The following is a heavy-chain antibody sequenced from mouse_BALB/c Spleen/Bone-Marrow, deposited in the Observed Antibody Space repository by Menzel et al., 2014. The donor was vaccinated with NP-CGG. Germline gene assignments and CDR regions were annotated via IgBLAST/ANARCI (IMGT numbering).Heavy chain of an antibody. J-gene: IGHJ3*01. Sequence: EVKLLESGGGLVHPGGSLKLSCAASGFDFSRYWMGWVRQAPGKGLEWIGEINPDSSTINYTPPLKDKFIISRDNAKNTLYLQMSKVRSEDTALYYCSRLGYYGGFAYWGQGTLVTVSA. D-gene: IGHD2-3*01. CDR2: INPDSSTI. CDR1: GFDFSRYW. V-gene: IGHV4-1*02. CDR3: SRLGYYGGFAY.